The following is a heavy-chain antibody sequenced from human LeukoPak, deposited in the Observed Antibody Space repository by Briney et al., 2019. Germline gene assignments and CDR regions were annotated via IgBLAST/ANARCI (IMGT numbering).Heavy chain of an antibody. J-gene: IGHJ1*01. V-gene: IGHV4-34*01. CDR1: GGSFSGYY. CDR3: ARGSPYSRQKGVYFQH. CDR2: INHSGST. D-gene: IGHD6-13*01. Sequence: SETLSLTCAVYGGSFSGYYWSWIRQPPGKGLEWIGEINHSGSTNYNPSLKSRVTISVDTSKNQFSLKLSSVTAADTAVYYCARGSPYSRQKGVYFQHWGQGTLVTVSS.